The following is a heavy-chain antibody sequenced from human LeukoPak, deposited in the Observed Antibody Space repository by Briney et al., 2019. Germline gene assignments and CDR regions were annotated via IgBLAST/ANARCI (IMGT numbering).Heavy chain of an antibody. D-gene: IGHD3-22*01. CDR2: IYHSGST. V-gene: IGHV4-4*02. CDR1: GGSISSSNW. Sequence: SETLSLTCAVSGGSISSSNWWSWVRQPPGKGLEWIGEIYHSGSTNYNPSLKSRVTISVDKSKNQFSLKLSSVTAADTAVYYCARGRSYYDSSGYTYYFDYWGQGTLVTVSS. J-gene: IGHJ4*02. CDR3: ARGRSYYDSSGYTYYFDY.